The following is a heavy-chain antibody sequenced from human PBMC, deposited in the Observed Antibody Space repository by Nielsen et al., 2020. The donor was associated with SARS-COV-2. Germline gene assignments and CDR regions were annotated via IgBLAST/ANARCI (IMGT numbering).Heavy chain of an antibody. CDR2: ISSSGSTI. CDR1: GFTFSDYY. CDR3: ARDPGLRTYYFDY. Sequence: GESLKISCAASGFTFSDYYMSWIRQAPGKGLEWVSYISSSGSTIYYADSVKGRFTISRDNAKNSLYLQMNSLRAEDTAVYYCARDPGLRTYYFDYWGQGTLVTVSS. J-gene: IGHJ4*02. D-gene: IGHD4-17*01. V-gene: IGHV3-11*04.